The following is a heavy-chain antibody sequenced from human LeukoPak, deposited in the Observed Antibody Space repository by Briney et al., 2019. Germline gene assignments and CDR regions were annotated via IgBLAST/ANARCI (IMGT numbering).Heavy chain of an antibody. Sequence: PSGTLSLTCAVSGGSISSSNRWSWVRQPPGKGLEWIGEIYHSGSTNYNPSLKSRVTISVDKSKNQFSLKLSSVTAADTAVYYCARDRPPHIAAYGMDDWGQGTTVTVSS. CDR1: GGSISSSNR. CDR2: IYHSGST. V-gene: IGHV4-4*02. D-gene: IGHD6-6*01. CDR3: ARDRPPHIAAYGMDD. J-gene: IGHJ6*02.